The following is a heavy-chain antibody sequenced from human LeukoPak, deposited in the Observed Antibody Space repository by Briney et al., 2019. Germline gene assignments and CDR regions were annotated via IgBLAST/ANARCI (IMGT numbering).Heavy chain of an antibody. CDR1: GFTFSSYA. CDR2: ISYDGSNK. D-gene: IGHD6-19*01. CDR3: ARDRRAVAGTRGMDV. V-gene: IGHV3-30-3*01. Sequence: PGGSLRLSCAASGFTFSSYAMHWVRQAPGKGLEWVAVISYDGSNKYYADSVKGRFTISRDNSKNTLYLQMNSLRAEDTAVYYCARDRRAVAGTRGMDVWGQGTTVTVSS. J-gene: IGHJ6*02.